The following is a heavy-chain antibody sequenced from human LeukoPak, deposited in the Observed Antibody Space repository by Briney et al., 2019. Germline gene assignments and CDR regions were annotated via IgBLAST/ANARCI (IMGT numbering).Heavy chain of an antibody. CDR3: ARDGISMVRGVIGDY. CDR1: GYSISSGYY. CDR2: LYHSGSI. Sequence: PSETLSLTCTVSGYSISSGYYRAWIRQPPGKGLEWIGSLYHSGSIYYNPSLKSRVTISVDTSKNQFSLKLSSVTAADTAMYYCARDGISMVRGVIGDYWGQGTLVTVSS. D-gene: IGHD3-10*01. V-gene: IGHV4-38-2*02. J-gene: IGHJ4*02.